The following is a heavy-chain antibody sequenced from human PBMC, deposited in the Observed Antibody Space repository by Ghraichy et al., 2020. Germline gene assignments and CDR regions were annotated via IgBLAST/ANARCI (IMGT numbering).Heavy chain of an antibody. Sequence: QTLSLTCAVYGGSFSGYYWSWIRQPPGKGLEWIGEINHSGSTNYNPSLKSRVTISVDTSKNQFSLKLSSVTAADTAVYYCARGVGTQEAAAGTEWFDPWGQGTLVTVSA. CDR3: ARGVGTQEAAAGTEWFDP. V-gene: IGHV4-34*01. J-gene: IGHJ5*02. D-gene: IGHD6-13*01. CDR2: INHSGST. CDR1: GGSFSGYY.